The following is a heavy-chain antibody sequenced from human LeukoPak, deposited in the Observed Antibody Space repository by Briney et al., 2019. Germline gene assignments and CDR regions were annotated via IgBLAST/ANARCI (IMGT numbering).Heavy chain of an antibody. J-gene: IGHJ3*02. CDR2: IISRGDT. CDR3: AKSRAGIYDALHI. V-gene: IGHV3-23*01. Sequence: GGSLRLSCAASGFTFSSYGMHWVRQAPGKGLEWVSTIISRGDTYYADSVKGRSTISRDNSKGTVYLQIDGLRAEDTAVYYCAKSRAGIYDALHIWGQGTKVIVSS. CDR1: GFTFSSYG.